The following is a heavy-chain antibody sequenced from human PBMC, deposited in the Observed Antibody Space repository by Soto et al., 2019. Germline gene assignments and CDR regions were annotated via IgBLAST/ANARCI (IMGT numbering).Heavy chain of an antibody. D-gene: IGHD4-4*01. J-gene: IGHJ6*02. CDR1: GFTFSSYA. CDR2: ISGSGGST. Sequence: GGSLTLSCAASGFTFSSYAMRWVRQAPGKGLEWVSAISGSGGSTYYADSVKGRFTISRDNSKNTLYLQMNSLRAEDTAVYYCARGGGRHVATVTTYIYYYYGMDVWGQGTTVTVSS. CDR3: ARGGGRHVATVTTYIYYYYGMDV. V-gene: IGHV3-23*01.